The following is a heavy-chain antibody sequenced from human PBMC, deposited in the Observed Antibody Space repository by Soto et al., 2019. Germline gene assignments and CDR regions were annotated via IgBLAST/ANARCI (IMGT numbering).Heavy chain of an antibody. Sequence: EVQLLESGGGLAQPGGSLRLSCAASGFTFDTFAMIWVRQAPGKGLEWVSRISVCEDGTYYADSVKGRFTISRDNSKSTLYLQMNSLRAEDTGVYYCARDGGVGGSYYLDYWGQGTSVTVSS. CDR3: ARDGGVGGSYYLDY. J-gene: IGHJ4*02. V-gene: IGHV3-23*01. CDR1: GFTFDTFA. D-gene: IGHD1-26*01. CDR2: ISVCEDGT.